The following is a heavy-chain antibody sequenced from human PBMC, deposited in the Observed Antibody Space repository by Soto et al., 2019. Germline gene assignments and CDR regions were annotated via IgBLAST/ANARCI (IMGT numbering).Heavy chain of an antibody. Sequence: GSLRLSCAASGFMFSAYAMLWVRQAPGKGLEWVAAISYDGTNKYYADSIKGRFTISRDNSANTLFLQVNSLRREDTAMYYCARDPSPYTSGWYGIDFWGHGPLVTVPS. CDR3: ARDPSPYTSGWYGIDF. V-gene: IGHV3-30*04. D-gene: IGHD6-19*01. CDR2: ISYDGTNK. J-gene: IGHJ4*01. CDR1: GFMFSAYA.